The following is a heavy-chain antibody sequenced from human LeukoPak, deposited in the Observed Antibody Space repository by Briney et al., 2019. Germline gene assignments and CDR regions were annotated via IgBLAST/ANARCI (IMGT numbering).Heavy chain of an antibody. CDR1: GFTFSTYA. Sequence: GGSLRLSCAASGFTFSTYAMHWVRQAPGTGLEWVASILHDGSQTYDADSVKGRFTISRDNSMYTVHLQMNSLRAEDTAVYYCAREQTTTSGGGFDLWGQGTLVTVSS. V-gene: IGHV3-30*01. J-gene: IGHJ4*02. CDR3: AREQTTTSGGGFDL. D-gene: IGHD3-10*01. CDR2: ILHDGSQT.